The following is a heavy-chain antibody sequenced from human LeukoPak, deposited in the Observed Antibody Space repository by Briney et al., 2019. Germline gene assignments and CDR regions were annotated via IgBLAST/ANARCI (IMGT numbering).Heavy chain of an antibody. D-gene: IGHD6-13*01. CDR3: ASSIAAAGTHY. Sequence: SETLSLTCAVYGGSFSGYYWSWIRQPPGKGLEWIGEINHSGSTNYNPSLKSRVTISVDTSKNQFSLKLSSVTAADTAVYYCASSIAAAGTHYWGPGTLGTVS. J-gene: IGHJ4*02. V-gene: IGHV4-34*01. CDR2: INHSGST. CDR1: GGSFSGYY.